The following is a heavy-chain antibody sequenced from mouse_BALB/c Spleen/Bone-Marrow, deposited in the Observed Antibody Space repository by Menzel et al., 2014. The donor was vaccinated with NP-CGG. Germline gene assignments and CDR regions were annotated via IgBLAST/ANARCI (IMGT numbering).Heavy chain of an antibody. CDR3: VRRGNPIVYYAMDY. CDR1: GYSFTGYY. CDR2: ISCYNGAT. J-gene: IGHJ4*01. Sequence: LVKTGASEKISCKASGYSFTGYYMHWVKQSHGESLEWIGYISCYNGATSYNQNFKGKATFTVDTSSSTAYMQFNSLTSEDSAVYYCVRRGNPIVYYAMDYWGQGTSVTVSS. V-gene: IGHV1S34*01.